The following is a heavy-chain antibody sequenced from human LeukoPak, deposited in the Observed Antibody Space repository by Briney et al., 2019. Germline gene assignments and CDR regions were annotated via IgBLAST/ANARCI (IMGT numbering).Heavy chain of an antibody. CDR3: ARDIVDTAMAVDAFDI. CDR2: IYYSGST. J-gene: IGHJ3*02. CDR1: GGSISSYY. D-gene: IGHD5-18*01. Sequence: SETLSLTCTVSGGSISSYYWSWIRQPPGKGLEWIGYIYYSGSTYYNPSLKSRVTISVDTSKNQFSLRLSSVTAADTAVYYCARDIVDTAMAVDAFDIWGQGTMVTVSS. V-gene: IGHV4-59*12.